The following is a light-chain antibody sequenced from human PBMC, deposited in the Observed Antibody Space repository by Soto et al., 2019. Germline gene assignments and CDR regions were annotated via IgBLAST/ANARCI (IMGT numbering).Light chain of an antibody. J-gene: IGKJ5*01. Sequence: DIQMTQSPSSLSASVGDRVTITRQASQDITMYLNWYQQKPGKAPKLLIYDASNLQTGVPSRFSGSGYGTDFTFTISSLQPEDIATYYCQQYDNVFTFGQGTRLEIK. CDR1: QDITMY. CDR3: QQYDNVFT. V-gene: IGKV1-33*01. CDR2: DAS.